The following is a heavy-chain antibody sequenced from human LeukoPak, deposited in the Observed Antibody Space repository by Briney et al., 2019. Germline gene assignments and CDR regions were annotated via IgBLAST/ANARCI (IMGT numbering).Heavy chain of an antibody. V-gene: IGHV3-49*03. CDR1: GFTFGDYA. CDR3: TRADWLLSLVYFDY. CDR2: IRSKAYGGTT. Sequence: SGGSLRLSCTASGFTFGDYAMGWFRQAPGKGLEWVGFIRSKAYGGTTEYAASVKGRFTISRDDSKSIAYLQMNSLKTEDTAVYYCTRADWLLSLVYFDYWGQGTLVTVSS. D-gene: IGHD3-9*01. J-gene: IGHJ4*02.